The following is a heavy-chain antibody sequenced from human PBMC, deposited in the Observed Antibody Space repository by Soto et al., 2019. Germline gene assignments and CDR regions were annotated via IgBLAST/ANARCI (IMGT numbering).Heavy chain of an antibody. Sequence: QVQLVQSGAEVKKPGASVKVSCKASGYTFTSYDINWVRQATGQGLEWMGWMNPNSGNTGYAQKFQGRVTMTRNTSISTAYMELTSLRSDDTAVYYCARERGSGSYYTPWFDPWGQGTLVTVSS. D-gene: IGHD3-10*01. CDR3: ARERGSGSYYTPWFDP. CDR2: MNPNSGNT. V-gene: IGHV1-8*01. J-gene: IGHJ5*02. CDR1: GYTFTSYD.